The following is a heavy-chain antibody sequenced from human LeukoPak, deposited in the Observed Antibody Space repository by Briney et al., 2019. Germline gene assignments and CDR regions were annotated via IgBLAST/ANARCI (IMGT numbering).Heavy chain of an antibody. CDR2: INPNSGGT. Sequence: ASVKVSCKASGYTFTGYYMHWVRQVPGQGLEWMGWINPNSGGTNYAQKFQGRVTMTRDTSISTAYMGLSRLRSDDTAVYYCSVVVVAATASDLFADYWGQGTLVTVSS. V-gene: IGHV1-2*02. CDR3: SVVVVAATASDLFADY. J-gene: IGHJ4*02. CDR1: GYTFTGYY. D-gene: IGHD2-15*01.